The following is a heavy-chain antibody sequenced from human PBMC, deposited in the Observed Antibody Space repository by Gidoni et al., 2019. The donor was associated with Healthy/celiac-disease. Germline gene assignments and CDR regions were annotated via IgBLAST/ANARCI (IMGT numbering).Heavy chain of an antibody. Sequence: QVQLVESGGGVVQPGRSLRLSCAASGFPFSSYGMHWVRQAPGKGLEWVAVIWYDGSNKYYADSVKGRFTISRDNSKNTLYLQMNSLRAEDTAVYYCARDPRNLWILGYGMDVWGQGTTVTVSS. V-gene: IGHV3-33*01. CDR2: IWYDGSNK. J-gene: IGHJ6*02. D-gene: IGHD3-3*01. CDR3: ARDPRNLWILGYGMDV. CDR1: GFPFSSYG.